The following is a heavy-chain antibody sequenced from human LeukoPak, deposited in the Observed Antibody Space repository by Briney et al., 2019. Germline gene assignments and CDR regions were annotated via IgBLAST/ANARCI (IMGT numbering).Heavy chain of an antibody. V-gene: IGHV3-33*06. CDR3: AKEGQQLVKFYYYYMDV. D-gene: IGHD6-13*01. CDR1: GFTFSSYG. CDR2: IWYDGSNK. Sequence: GGSLRLPCAASGFTFSSYGMHWVRQAPGKGLEWVAVIWYDGSNKYYADSVKGRFTISRDNSKNTLYLQMNSLRAEDTAVYYCAKEGQQLVKFYYYYMDVWGKGTTVTVSS. J-gene: IGHJ6*03.